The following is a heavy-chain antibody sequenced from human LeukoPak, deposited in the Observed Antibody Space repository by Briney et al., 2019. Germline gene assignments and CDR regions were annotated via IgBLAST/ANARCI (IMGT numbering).Heavy chain of an antibody. J-gene: IGHJ5*02. CDR3: ARGTYYYDSSNREDWFDP. Sequence: PSETLSLTCIASGGSISGYYLSWIRQPPGKGLEWIGYIYYSGNTNYNPSLKSRVTISVDTSKNQFSLKLSSVTAADTAVYFCARGTYYYDSSNREDWFDPWGQGTLVTVSS. CDR2: IYYSGNT. D-gene: IGHD3-22*01. CDR1: GGSISGYY. V-gene: IGHV4-59*01.